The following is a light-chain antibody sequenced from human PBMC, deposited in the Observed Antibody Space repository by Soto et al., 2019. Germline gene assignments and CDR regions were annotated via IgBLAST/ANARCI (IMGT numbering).Light chain of an antibody. CDR2: KAS. CDR1: QSISTW. J-gene: IGKJ1*01. V-gene: IGKV1-5*03. CDR3: QHYNRYWT. Sequence: DIQMTQSPSTLSASVGDRVTITCRARQSISTWLAWYQQKPGKAPKLLVYKASILESGVPSRFSGSGSGTEFTLNISSLQPDDFATYYCQHYNRYWTFGQGTKVESK.